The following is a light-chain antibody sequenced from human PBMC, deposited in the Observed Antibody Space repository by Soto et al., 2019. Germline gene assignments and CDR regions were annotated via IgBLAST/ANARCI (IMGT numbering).Light chain of an antibody. CDR2: DAS. CDR3: QQYGSAPIT. Sequence: EIMLTQSVATVSLSPGERATISCRASQSVSRYLAWYQQKPGQAPRLLIYDASYRATGIPARFSGSGSGTTFTLTISRLEPEDFTVYSCQQYGSAPITFGQRTRLEI. CDR1: QSVSRY. J-gene: IGKJ5*01. V-gene: IGKV3-11*01.